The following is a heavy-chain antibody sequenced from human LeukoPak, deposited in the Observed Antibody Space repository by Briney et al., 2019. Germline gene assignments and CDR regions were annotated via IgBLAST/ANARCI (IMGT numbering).Heavy chain of an antibody. CDR1: GGTFSSYA. Sequence: SVKVSRKASGGTFSSYAISWVRQAPGQGLEWMGGIIPIFGTANYAQKFQGRVTITTDESTSTAYMELSSLRSEDTAVYYCARAMYYYDSSGYYSEYFQHWGQGTLVTVSS. CDR3: ARAMYYYDSSGYYSEYFQH. CDR2: IIPIFGTA. D-gene: IGHD3-22*01. V-gene: IGHV1-69*05. J-gene: IGHJ1*01.